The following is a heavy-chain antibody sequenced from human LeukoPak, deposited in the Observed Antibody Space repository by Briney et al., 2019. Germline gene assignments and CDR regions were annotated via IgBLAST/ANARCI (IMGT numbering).Heavy chain of an antibody. CDR1: GFTFSSYW. Sequence: GGFLRLSCAASGFTFSSYWMSWVRQAPGKGLEWVANIKQDGSEKYYVDSVKGRFTISRDNAKNSLYLQMNSLRAEDTVVYYCASGYDFWSGYLDYWGQGTLVTVSS. CDR2: IKQDGSEK. J-gene: IGHJ4*02. D-gene: IGHD3-3*01. CDR3: ASGYDFWSGYLDY. V-gene: IGHV3-7*01.